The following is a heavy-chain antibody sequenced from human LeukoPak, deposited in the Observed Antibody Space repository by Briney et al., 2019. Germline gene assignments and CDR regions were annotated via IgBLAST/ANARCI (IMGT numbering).Heavy chain of an antibody. CDR3: ARHDSYYFDY. CDR1: GYSISSGYY. J-gene: IGHJ4*02. D-gene: IGHD3-16*01. Sequence: SETLSLTCTVSGYSISSGYYWSWIRQPPGKGLEWIGEISHSGSTNYNPSLKSRVTISVDTSKNQFSLKLSSVTAADTAVYYCARHDSYYFDYWGQGTLVTVSS. CDR2: ISHSGST. V-gene: IGHV4-38-2*02.